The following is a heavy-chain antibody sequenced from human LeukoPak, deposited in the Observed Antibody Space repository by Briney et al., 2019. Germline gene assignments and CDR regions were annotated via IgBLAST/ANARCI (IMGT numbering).Heavy chain of an antibody. Sequence: ASVKVSCKASGYTFTSYGISWVRQAPGQGLEWMGWISAYNGNTNYAQKHQGRVTMTTDTSTSTAYMELRSLRSDDTAVYHCARDRFIGYCSSTSCYPFDYWGQGTLVTVSS. CDR3: ARDRFIGYCSSTSCYPFDY. V-gene: IGHV1-18*01. CDR2: ISAYNGNT. J-gene: IGHJ4*02. CDR1: GYTFTSYG. D-gene: IGHD2-2*01.